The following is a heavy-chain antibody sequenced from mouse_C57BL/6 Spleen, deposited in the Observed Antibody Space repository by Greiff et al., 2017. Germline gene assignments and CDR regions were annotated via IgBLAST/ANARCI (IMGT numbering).Heavy chain of an antibody. V-gene: IGHV14-4*01. CDR1: GFNIKDDY. CDR3: TRLNYGNSYRFAY. Sequence: EVQLVESGAELVRPGASVKLSCTASGFNIKDDYMHWVKQRPEQGLEWIGWLDPENGDTEYASKFQGKATITADTSSNTAYLQLSSLTSEDTAFYYCTRLNYGNSYRFAYWGQGTLVTVSA. J-gene: IGHJ3*01. D-gene: IGHD1-1*01. CDR2: LDPENGDT.